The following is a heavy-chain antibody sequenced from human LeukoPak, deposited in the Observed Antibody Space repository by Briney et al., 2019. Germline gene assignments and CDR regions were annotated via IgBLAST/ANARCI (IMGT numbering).Heavy chain of an antibody. J-gene: IGHJ3*02. V-gene: IGHV3-23*01. D-gene: IGHD3-22*01. CDR1: GFTFSSYA. CDR2: ISGSGGST. Sequence: PGGSLRLSCAASGFTFSSYAMGWVRQAPGKGLEWVSAISGSGGSTYYADSVKGRFTISRDNSKNTLYLQMNSLRAEDTAVYYCARDQMDYDSSGYYADAFDIWGQGTMVTVSS. CDR3: ARDQMDYDSSGYYADAFDI.